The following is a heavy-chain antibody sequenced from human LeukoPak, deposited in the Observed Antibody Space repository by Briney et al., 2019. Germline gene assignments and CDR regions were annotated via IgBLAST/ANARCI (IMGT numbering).Heavy chain of an antibody. V-gene: IGHV1-18*01. D-gene: IGHD6-19*01. CDR3: ARDRIAVAGTVRVFDY. Sequence: ASVKVSCKASGYTFTSYGISWVRQAPGQGLEWMGWISAYNGNTNYAQKLQGRVTITTDTSTSTASMELRRLRSDDTAVYYCARDRIAVAGTVRVFDYWGQGTLVTVSS. CDR1: GYTFTSYG. CDR2: ISAYNGNT. J-gene: IGHJ4*02.